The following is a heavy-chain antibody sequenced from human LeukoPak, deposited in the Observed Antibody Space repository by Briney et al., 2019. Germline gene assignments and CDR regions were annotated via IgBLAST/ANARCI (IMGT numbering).Heavy chain of an antibody. Sequence: ASVKVSCKASGYTFTSYGISWVRQAPGQGLEWMGWISAYNGNTNYAQKLQGRVTMTTDTSTSTAYMELRSLRSDDTAVYYCARDLSGYSYGYPLDLFDYWGQGTLVTVSS. J-gene: IGHJ4*02. CDR2: ISAYNGNT. CDR1: GYTFTSYG. V-gene: IGHV1-18*01. D-gene: IGHD5-18*01. CDR3: ARDLSGYSYGYPLDLFDY.